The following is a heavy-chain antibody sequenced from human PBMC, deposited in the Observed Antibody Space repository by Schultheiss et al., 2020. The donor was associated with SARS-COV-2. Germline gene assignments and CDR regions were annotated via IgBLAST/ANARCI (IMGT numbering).Heavy chain of an antibody. J-gene: IGHJ6*02. CDR1: GGSISSYY. CDR3: ARVVWFGELSPSHYVGMDV. V-gene: IGHV4-59*12. D-gene: IGHD3-10*01. CDR2: IYYSGST. Sequence: SQTLSLTCTVSGGSISSYYWSWIRQHPGKGLEWIGYIYYSGSTYYNPSLKSRVTISVDTSKNQFSLKLSSVTAADTAVYYCARVVWFGELSPSHYVGMDVWGQGTTVTVSS.